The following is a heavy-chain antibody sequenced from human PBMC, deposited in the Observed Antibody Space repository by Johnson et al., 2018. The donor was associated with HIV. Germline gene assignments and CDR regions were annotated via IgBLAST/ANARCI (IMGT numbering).Heavy chain of an antibody. J-gene: IGHJ3*02. CDR3: ARDQAPWGDDAFDI. CDR2: ISFDGSNK. D-gene: IGHD3-16*01. Sequence: QVQLVESGGGVVQPGRSLRLSCAASEFTFSSYAIHWVRQAPGKGLEWVAVISFDGSNKYYADSVKGRFTISRDNSKNTLYLQMNSLRAEETALYYCARDQAPWGDDAFDIWGQGTMVIVSS. CDR1: EFTFSSYA. V-gene: IGHV3-30-3*01.